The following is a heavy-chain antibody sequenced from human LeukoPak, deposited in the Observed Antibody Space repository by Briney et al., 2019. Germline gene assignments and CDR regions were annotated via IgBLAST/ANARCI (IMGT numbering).Heavy chain of an antibody. D-gene: IGHD1-26*01. J-gene: IGHJ3*02. CDR3: ARLGSYRGGAFDI. CDR2: IYTSGSA. Sequence: PSQTLSLTCTVSGGSISSGSYYWSWIRQPAGKGLEWIGRIYTSGSANYNPSLKSRVTISVDTSKNQFSLKLSSVTAADTAVYYCARLGSYRGGAFDIWGQGTMVTVSS. CDR1: GGSISSGSYY. V-gene: IGHV4-61*02.